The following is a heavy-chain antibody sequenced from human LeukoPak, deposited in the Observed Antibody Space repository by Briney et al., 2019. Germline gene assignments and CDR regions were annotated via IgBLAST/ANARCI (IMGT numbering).Heavy chain of an antibody. J-gene: IGHJ4*02. CDR3: ARAEYSGYTYYFDY. CDR1: GYTFIGYY. Sequence: ASVTVSCKASGYTFIGYYIHWVRQAPGQGLEWMGWINPNSGATRYAQKFQGRVTMTRDTSISTAYMELSRLRSDDTAVFYCARAEYSGYTYYFDYWGQGALVTVSS. V-gene: IGHV1-2*02. CDR2: INPNSGAT. D-gene: IGHD5-12*01.